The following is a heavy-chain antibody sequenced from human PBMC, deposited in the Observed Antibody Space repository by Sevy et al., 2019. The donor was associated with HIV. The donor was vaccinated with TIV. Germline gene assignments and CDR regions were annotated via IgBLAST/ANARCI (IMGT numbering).Heavy chain of an antibody. CDR3: ARDEGIEVVGSVHYYLYYGMDV. CDR2: ISSSGTTK. J-gene: IGHJ6*02. D-gene: IGHD6-19*01. CDR1: GFTFSDYY. V-gene: IGHV3-11*01. Sequence: GGSLRLSCAASGFTFSDYYMSWIRQAPGKGLEWISYISSSGTTKYYGDYVKGRFTVSRDNAKNSLYLQMNSLRADDTAVYYCARDEGIEVVGSVHYYLYYGMDVWGQGTTVTVSS.